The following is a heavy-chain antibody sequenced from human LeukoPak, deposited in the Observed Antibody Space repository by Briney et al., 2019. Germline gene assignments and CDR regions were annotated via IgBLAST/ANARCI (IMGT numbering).Heavy chain of an antibody. CDR1: GYTFTSYY. Sequence: ASVKVSCKASGYTFTSYYMHWVRQAPGQGLKWMGIINPSGGSTSYAQKFQGRVTMTRDTSTSTVYMELSSLRSEDTAVYYCASGVPAAGIDYWGQGTLVTVSS. V-gene: IGHV1-46*01. D-gene: IGHD2-2*01. CDR2: INPSGGST. CDR3: ASGVPAAGIDY. J-gene: IGHJ4*02.